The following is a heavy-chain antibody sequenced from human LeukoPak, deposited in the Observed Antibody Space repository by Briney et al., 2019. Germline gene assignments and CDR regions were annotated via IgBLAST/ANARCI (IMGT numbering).Heavy chain of an antibody. CDR3: AKLGYGDYFRVKYYFDY. CDR1: GFTFDDYG. J-gene: IGHJ4*02. D-gene: IGHD4-17*01. CDR2: ISGSGGST. Sequence: GGSLRLSCAASGFTFDDYGMSWVRQAPGKGLEWVSAISGSGGSTYYADSVKGRFTISRDNSKNTLYLQMNSLRAEDTAVYYCAKLGYGDYFRVKYYFDYWGQGTLVTVSS. V-gene: IGHV3-23*01.